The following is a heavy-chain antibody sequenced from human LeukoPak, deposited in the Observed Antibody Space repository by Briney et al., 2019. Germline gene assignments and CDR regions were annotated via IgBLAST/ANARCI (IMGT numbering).Heavy chain of an antibody. V-gene: IGHV1-58*01. Sequence: SVKVSCKPSGFTFTSSAVQWVRQARGQRLEWIGWIVVATGDTNYAQNFQERISITRDMSTSTAYMELSSLRSEDTAVYYCARVYYYDSSGYYHLDYWGQGTLVTVSS. CDR2: IVVATGDT. CDR1: GFTFTSSA. D-gene: IGHD3-22*01. CDR3: ARVYYYDSSGYYHLDY. J-gene: IGHJ4*02.